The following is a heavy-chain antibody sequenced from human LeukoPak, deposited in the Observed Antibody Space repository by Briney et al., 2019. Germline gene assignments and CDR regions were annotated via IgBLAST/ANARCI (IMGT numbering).Heavy chain of an antibody. V-gene: IGHV3-21*01. CDR2: ISSSSSYI. CDR3: ARAGTYYYDSSGYYPLDYYYYMDV. Sequence: GGSLRLSCAASGFTFSSYSMNWVRQAPGKGLEWVSSISSSSSYIYYADSVKGRFTISRDNAKNSLYLQMNSLRAEDTAVYYCARAGTYYYDSSGYYPLDYYYYMDVWGNGTTVTVSS. CDR1: GFTFSSYS. D-gene: IGHD3-22*01. J-gene: IGHJ6*03.